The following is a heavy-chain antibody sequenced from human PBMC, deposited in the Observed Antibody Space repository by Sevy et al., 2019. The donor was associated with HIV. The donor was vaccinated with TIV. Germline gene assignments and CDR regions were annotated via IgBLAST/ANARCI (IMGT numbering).Heavy chain of an antibody. CDR1: GFTFSSYS. CDR2: ISSSSSYI. J-gene: IGHJ4*02. V-gene: IGHV3-21*01. D-gene: IGHD2-2*01. CDR3: ARDLGVVPGEGDY. Sequence: GSLRLSCAASGFTFSSYSMNWVRQAPGKGLEWVSSISSSSSYIYYADSVKGRFTISRDNAKNSLYLQMNSLRAEDTAVYYCARDLGVVPGEGDYRGQGTLVTVSS.